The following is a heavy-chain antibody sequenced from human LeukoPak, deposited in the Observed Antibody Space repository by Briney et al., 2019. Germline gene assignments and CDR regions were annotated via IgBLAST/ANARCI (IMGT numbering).Heavy chain of an antibody. Sequence: GASVKVSCKASGYTFTSYDINWVRQATGQGLEWMGWMNPNSGNTGYAQKFQGRVTITADKSTSTAYMELSSLRSEDTAMYYCARDRGSSGWPNDGGDYWGQGTLVTVSS. CDR2: MNPNSGNT. V-gene: IGHV1-8*03. CDR3: ARDRGSSGWPNDGGDY. D-gene: IGHD6-19*01. CDR1: GYTFTSYD. J-gene: IGHJ4*02.